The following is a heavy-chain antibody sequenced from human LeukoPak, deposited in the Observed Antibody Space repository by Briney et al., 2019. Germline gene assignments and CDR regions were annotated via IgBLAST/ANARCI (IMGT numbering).Heavy chain of an antibody. CDR1: GFIFSSYA. CDR3: ARGVRGSSWLSFDY. J-gene: IGHJ4*02. CDR2: ISYDGSNK. D-gene: IGHD6-13*01. V-gene: IGHV3-30*04. Sequence: GRSLRLSCAASGFIFSSYAMHWVRRAPGKGLEWAALISYDGSNKYYADSVKGRFTISRDNSKNTLYLQMNSLRAEDTAVYYCARGVRGSSWLSFDYWGQGTLVIVSS.